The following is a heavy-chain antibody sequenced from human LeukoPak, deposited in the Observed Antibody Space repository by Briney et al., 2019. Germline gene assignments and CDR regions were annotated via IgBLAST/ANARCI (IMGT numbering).Heavy chain of an antibody. Sequence: SVKVSCKASGGTFSSYAISWVRQAPGQGLEWMGRIIPIFGTANYAQKFEGRVTITTDESTSTAYMELSSLRSEDTAVYYCARACITIFGVDPSEDVWGKGTTVTVSS. J-gene: IGHJ6*04. D-gene: IGHD3-3*01. V-gene: IGHV1-69*05. CDR1: GGTFSSYA. CDR2: IIPIFGTA. CDR3: ARACITIFGVDPSEDV.